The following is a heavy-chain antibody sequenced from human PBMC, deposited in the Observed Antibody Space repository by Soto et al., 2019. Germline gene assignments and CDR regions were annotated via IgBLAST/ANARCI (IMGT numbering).Heavy chain of an antibody. D-gene: IGHD3-10*01. CDR2: INHSGST. Sequence: SETLSLTCSVSGGSISSGGYYWSWIRQHPGKGLEWIGYINHSGSTYYNPSLKSRVTISVDTSKNQFSLKLSSVTAADTAVYYCARGRRRPPYYYGSGGDYGMDVWGQGTTVTVSS. J-gene: IGHJ6*02. V-gene: IGHV4-31*03. CDR3: ARGRRRPPYYYGSGGDYGMDV. CDR1: GGSISSGGYY.